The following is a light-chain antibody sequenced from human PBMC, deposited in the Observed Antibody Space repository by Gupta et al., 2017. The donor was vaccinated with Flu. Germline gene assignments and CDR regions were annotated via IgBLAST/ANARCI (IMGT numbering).Light chain of an antibody. CDR1: QGIGDD. Sequence: PSSLSASVGDRVTITCRASQGIGDDLGWYQQKPGEAPKRLIYAASNLQNGVPSRFSGSRFGTEFTLTIASLRPEDFATYYCRQQNSYPPTFGQGTTVDIK. CDR2: AAS. V-gene: IGKV1-17*01. J-gene: IGKJ1*01. CDR3: RQQNSYPPT.